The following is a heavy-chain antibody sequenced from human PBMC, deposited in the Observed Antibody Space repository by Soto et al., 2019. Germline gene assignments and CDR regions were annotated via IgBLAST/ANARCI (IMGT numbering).Heavy chain of an antibody. CDR3: AKDVGGVAAYLDY. V-gene: IGHV3-30*18. CDR1: GFTFSNYG. J-gene: IGHJ4*02. Sequence: GGSLRLSCEASGFTFSNYGMHWIRQAPGKWLEWVALIPSVGSHLYYVDSVKGRFTISRDNSKNTLYLEMNDLRPEDTAVYYCAKDVGGVAAYLDYWGPGXQVTVCS. CDR2: IPSVGSHL. D-gene: IGHD3-16*01.